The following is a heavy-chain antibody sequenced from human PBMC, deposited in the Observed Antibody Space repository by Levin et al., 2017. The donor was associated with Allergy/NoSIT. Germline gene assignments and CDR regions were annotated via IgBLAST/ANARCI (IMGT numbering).Heavy chain of an antibody. D-gene: IGHD3-22*01. CDR3: ARLTYYYDSSGHGGHWFDP. CDR1: GGSVSSGSYY. Sequence: SETLSLTCTVSGGSVSSGSYYWSWIRQPPGTGLEWIGYIYYSGSTNYNPSLKSRVTISVDTSKNQFSLKLSSVTAADTAVYYCARLTYYYDSSGHGGHWFDPWGQGTLVTVSS. V-gene: IGHV4-61*01. J-gene: IGHJ5*02. CDR2: IYYSGST.